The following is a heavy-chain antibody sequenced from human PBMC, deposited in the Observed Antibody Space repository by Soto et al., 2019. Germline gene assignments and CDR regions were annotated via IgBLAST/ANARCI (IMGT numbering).Heavy chain of an antibody. CDR2: ISYDGSNK. Sequence: PGGSLRLSCAASGFTFSSYGMHWVRQAPGKGLEWGAVISYDGSNKYYAYSVKGRFTISRDNSKNTLYLQMNSLRAEDTAVYYCAKDFGNHDYGDYVDYWGPGTLVTVSS. D-gene: IGHD4-17*01. CDR1: GFTFSSYG. CDR3: AKDFGNHDYGDYVDY. V-gene: IGHV3-30*18. J-gene: IGHJ4*02.